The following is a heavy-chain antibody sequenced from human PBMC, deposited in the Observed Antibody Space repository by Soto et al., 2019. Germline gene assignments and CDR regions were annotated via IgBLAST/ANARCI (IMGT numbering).Heavy chain of an antibody. CDR2: ISYDGSNK. CDR1: GFTFSSYA. J-gene: IGHJ2*01. V-gene: IGHV3-30-3*01. D-gene: IGHD4-4*01. Sequence: QVQLVESGGGVVQPGRSLRLSCAASGFTFSSYAMHWVRQAPGKGLEWVAVISYDGSNKYYADSVKGRFTISRDNSKNTVYLQMNSLRAEDSAVYYCARPLWRDDYNWAYFDLWGRGTLVSVSS. CDR3: ARPLWRDDYNWAYFDL.